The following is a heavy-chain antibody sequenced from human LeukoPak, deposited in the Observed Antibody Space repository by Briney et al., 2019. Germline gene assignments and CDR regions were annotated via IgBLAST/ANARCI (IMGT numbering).Heavy chain of an antibody. CDR3: GGELLF. D-gene: IGHD3-10*01. J-gene: IGHJ4*02. CDR2: INPNSGGT. V-gene: IGHV1-2*02. Sequence: GQGLEWMGWINPNSGGTNYAQKFQGRVTMTRDTSISTAYMELSRLRSDDTAVYYCGGELLFWGQGTLVTVSS.